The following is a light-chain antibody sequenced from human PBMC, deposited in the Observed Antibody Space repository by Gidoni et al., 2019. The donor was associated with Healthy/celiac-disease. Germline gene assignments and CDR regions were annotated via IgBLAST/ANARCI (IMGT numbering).Light chain of an antibody. CDR2: GAS. CDR1: QSVSSSY. Sequence: ELVLTQSPGTLSLSPGERATLSCRASQSVSSSYLAWYQQKPGQAPRLLIYGASSRATGIPDSFSGGGSGTDFTLTISRLEPEDFAVYYCQQYGSSGTFGQGTKVEIK. J-gene: IGKJ1*01. CDR3: QQYGSSGT. V-gene: IGKV3-20*01.